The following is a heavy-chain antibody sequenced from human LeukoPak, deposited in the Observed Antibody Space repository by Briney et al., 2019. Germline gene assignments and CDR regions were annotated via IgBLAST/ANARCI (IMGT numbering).Heavy chain of an antibody. J-gene: IGHJ4*02. D-gene: IGHD3-3*01. Sequence: PSETRPLTCTVAGGSINSSSYSWGWIRQPPGKGREWIGRIYFSGTTYYNPSLKSRVTISVATSKIQFSLKLSSVAATDTAVYFCARLRFDFWSGYTHPYFDYWGQGTLVTVSS. V-gene: IGHV4-39*01. CDR2: IYFSGTT. CDR3: ARLRFDFWSGYTHPYFDY. CDR1: GGSINSSSYS.